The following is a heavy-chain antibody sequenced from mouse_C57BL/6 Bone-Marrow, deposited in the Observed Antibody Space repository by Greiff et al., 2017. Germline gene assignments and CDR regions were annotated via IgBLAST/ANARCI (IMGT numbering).Heavy chain of an antibody. D-gene: IGHD1-1*01. J-gene: IGHJ4*01. V-gene: IGHV1-50*01. Sequence: QVHVKQPGAELVKPGASVKLSCKASGYTFTSYWMQWVKQRPGQGLEWIGEIDPSDSYTNYNQKFKGKATLTVATSSSTAYMQLSSLTSEDSAVYYCASITTVVATGYYAMDYWGQGTSVTVSS. CDR3: ASITTVVATGYYAMDY. CDR2: IDPSDSYT. CDR1: GYTFTSYW.